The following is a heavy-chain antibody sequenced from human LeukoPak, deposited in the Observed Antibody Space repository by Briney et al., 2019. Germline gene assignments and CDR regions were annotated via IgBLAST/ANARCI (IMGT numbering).Heavy chain of an antibody. CDR3: AKDPEGYCSSTSCSNGGFDP. D-gene: IGHD2-2*01. V-gene: IGHV3-66*01. Sequence: GGSLRLSCAVSGFSVGHNYMSWVRQAPGKGPEWVSTIYSGGDTFYADSVKGRFIFSRDNSKNTLYLQMNSLRAEDTAVYYCAKDPEGYCSSTSCSNGGFDPWGQGTLVTVST. CDR1: GFSVGHNY. J-gene: IGHJ5*02. CDR2: IYSGGDT.